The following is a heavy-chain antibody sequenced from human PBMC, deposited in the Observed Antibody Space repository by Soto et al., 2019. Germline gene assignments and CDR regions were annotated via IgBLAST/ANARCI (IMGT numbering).Heavy chain of an antibody. CDR2: INHSGST. D-gene: IGHD3-10*01. J-gene: IGHJ6*02. CDR1: GGSFSGYY. Sequence: SETLSLTCAVYGGSFSGYYWSWIRQPPGKGLEWIGEINHSGSTNYNPSLKSRVTISVGTSKNQFSLKLSSVTAADTAVYYCARPGHAPRAPYYYGMDVWGQGTTVTVSS. CDR3: ARPGHAPRAPYYYGMDV. V-gene: IGHV4-34*01.